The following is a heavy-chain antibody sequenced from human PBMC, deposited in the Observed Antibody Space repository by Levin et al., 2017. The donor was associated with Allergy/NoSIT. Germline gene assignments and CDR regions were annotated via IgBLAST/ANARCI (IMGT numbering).Heavy chain of an antibody. D-gene: IGHD3-22*01. V-gene: IGHV3-7*01. CDR2: IKQDGSEK. CDR3: AKNMIAPDYYYYYGMDV. Sequence: PGESLKISCAASGFTFSSYWMSWVRQAPGKGLEWVANIKQDGSEKYYVDSVKGRFTISRDNAKTSLYLQMNSLRTEDTAVYYCAKNMIAPDYYYYYGMDVWGQGTTVTVSS. CDR1: GFTFSSYW. J-gene: IGHJ6*02.